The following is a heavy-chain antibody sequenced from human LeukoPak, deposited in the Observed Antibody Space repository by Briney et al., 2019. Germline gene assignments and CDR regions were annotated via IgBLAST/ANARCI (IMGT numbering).Heavy chain of an antibody. CDR2: IKQDGSEK. CDR3: ARNSPIAAAGDGWFDP. CDR1: GFTFNSYW. V-gene: IGHV3-7*01. D-gene: IGHD6-13*01. Sequence: GGSLRLSCAASGFTFNSYWMSWVRQAPGKGLEWVANIKQDGSEKYYVDSVKGRSTISRDNAKNSLYLQMNSLRAEDTAVYYCARNSPIAAAGDGWFDPWGQGTLVTVSS. J-gene: IGHJ5*02.